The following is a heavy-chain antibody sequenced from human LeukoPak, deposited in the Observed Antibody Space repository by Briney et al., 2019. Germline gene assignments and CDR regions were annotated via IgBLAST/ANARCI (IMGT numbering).Heavy chain of an antibody. CDR3: ARGGGDSSSWYYYYGMDV. Sequence: GGSLRLSCAACGYTFSSYSMNWVRQAPGKGLEWVSYISSSSSTIYYADSVKGRFTISRDNAKNSLYLQMNSLRDEDTAVYYCARGGGDSSSWYYYYGMDVWGQGTTVTVSS. D-gene: IGHD6-13*01. V-gene: IGHV3-48*02. CDR2: ISSSSSTI. CDR1: GYTFSSYS. J-gene: IGHJ6*02.